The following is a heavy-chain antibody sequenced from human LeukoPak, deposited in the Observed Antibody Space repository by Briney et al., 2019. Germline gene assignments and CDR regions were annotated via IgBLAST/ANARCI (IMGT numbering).Heavy chain of an antibody. Sequence: GRSLRLSCAASGFTLSSYAISWVRQAPGKGLEWVSAISDSGHTYHPASVKGRFTISRDSSKSKLFVQMNRLRPEDAAVYYCAKAPVTTCRGAYCYPFDYWGQGTLVTVSS. CDR1: GFTLSSYA. CDR2: ISDSGHT. CDR3: AKAPVTTCRGAYCYPFDY. D-gene: IGHD2-21*01. V-gene: IGHV3-23*01. J-gene: IGHJ4*02.